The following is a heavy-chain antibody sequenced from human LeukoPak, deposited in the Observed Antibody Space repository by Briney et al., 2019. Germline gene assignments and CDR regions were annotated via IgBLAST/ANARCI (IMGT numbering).Heavy chain of an antibody. J-gene: IGHJ4*02. Sequence: PGGSLRLSCAASGFAFSSFWMSWVRQVLGKGLEWVANINQDGREKNYVDSVKGRFTIFRDNAKNSLYLQMNSLRVEDTAVFYCTGGSGWYPDYWGQGTLVTVSS. CDR3: TGGSGWYPDY. D-gene: IGHD6-19*01. CDR2: INQDGREK. CDR1: GFAFSSFW. V-gene: IGHV3-7*04.